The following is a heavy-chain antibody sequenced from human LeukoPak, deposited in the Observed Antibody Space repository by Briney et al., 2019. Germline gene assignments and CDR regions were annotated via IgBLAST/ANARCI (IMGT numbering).Heavy chain of an antibody. Sequence: SETLSLTCAVYGGSFSGYYWSWIRQPPGKGLEWIGEINHSGSTNYNPSLKSRVTISVDTSKNQFSLKLSSVTAADTAVYYCARRGTVTNFDLWGRGTLVTVSS. J-gene: IGHJ2*01. V-gene: IGHV4-34*01. CDR3: ARRGTVTNFDL. CDR2: INHSGST. CDR1: GGSFSGYY. D-gene: IGHD4-17*01.